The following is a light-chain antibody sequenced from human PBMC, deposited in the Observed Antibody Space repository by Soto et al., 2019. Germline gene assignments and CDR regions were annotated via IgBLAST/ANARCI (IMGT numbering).Light chain of an antibody. CDR3: SSYTSSSIDYV. J-gene: IGLJ1*01. CDR2: EVS. CDR1: SSDVGGYNY. V-gene: IGLV2-14*01. Sequence: HSVLTQPASVSGSPGQSITISCTGTSSDVGGYNYFSWYQQHPGKAPKLMIYEVSNRPSGVSNRFSGSKYGNTASLTISGLQAEDEADYYCSSYTSSSIDYVFGTGTKLTVL.